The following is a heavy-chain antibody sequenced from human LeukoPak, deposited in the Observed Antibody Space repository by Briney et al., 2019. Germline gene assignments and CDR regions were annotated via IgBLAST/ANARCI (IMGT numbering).Heavy chain of an antibody. CDR2: ISSSSSHT. Sequence: GGSLRLSCTASGFTFSDFYMNWIRQAPGKGPEWISLISSSSSHTHYAGSVRGRFTISRDNAKNSLFLQMNNLRDEDTAVYYCARDDRFDGSGHYTAFDVWGKGTMVTVSS. D-gene: IGHD3-22*01. CDR3: ARDDRFDGSGHYTAFDV. CDR1: GFTFSDFY. V-gene: IGHV3-11*05. J-gene: IGHJ3*01.